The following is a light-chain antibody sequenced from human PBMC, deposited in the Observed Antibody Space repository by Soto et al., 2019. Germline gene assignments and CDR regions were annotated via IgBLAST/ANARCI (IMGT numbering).Light chain of an antibody. Sequence: QTVVTQEPSFSVSPGGTVTLTCGLSSGSVSTSYYPSWYQQTPCQAPRTLIYSTNTRSSGVPDRFSGSILGNKAALTITGAQADDESDYYCVLYMGSGISVFGGGTKVTVL. J-gene: IGLJ3*02. V-gene: IGLV8-61*01. CDR3: VLYMGSGISV. CDR2: STN. CDR1: SGSVSTSYY.